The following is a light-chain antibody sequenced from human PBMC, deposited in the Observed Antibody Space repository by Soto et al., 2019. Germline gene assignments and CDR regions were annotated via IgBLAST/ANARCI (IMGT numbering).Light chain of an antibody. J-gene: IGKJ1*01. V-gene: IGKV1-9*01. CDR3: QQLNSYPLT. CDR1: QGISSY. CDR2: AAS. Sequence: DMQLTQSPSFLSASVGDRVTNTCRASQGISSYLAWYQQKPGKAPKLLIYAASTLQSGVPSRFSGSGSGTEFTLTISSLQPEDFATYYCQQLNSYPLTFGQGTKVEIK.